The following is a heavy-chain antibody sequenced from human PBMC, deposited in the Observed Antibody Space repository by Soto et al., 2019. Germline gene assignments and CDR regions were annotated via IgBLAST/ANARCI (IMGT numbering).Heavy chain of an antibody. D-gene: IGHD3-10*01. V-gene: IGHV4-30-4*01. CDR3: ATTDYRTAYFHP. CDR1: GDSISSGNHY. Sequence: NPSETLSLTCTVSGDSISSGNHYWSWIRQPPGKGLEWIGYIFYSGTTYYNPSLKSRLTISVDTSENQFSLKLSSVTAADTAVYSCATTDYRTAYFHPWCQGFLVTVYS. CDR2: IFYSGTT. J-gene: IGHJ5*02.